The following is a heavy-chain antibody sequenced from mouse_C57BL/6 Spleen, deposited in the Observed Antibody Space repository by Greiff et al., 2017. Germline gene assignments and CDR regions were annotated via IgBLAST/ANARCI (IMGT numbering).Heavy chain of an antibody. CDR1: GFTFSDYG. J-gene: IGHJ4*01. CDR2: ISRGSSTI. V-gene: IGHV5-17*01. CDR3: ARPGYGSIYAMDY. Sequence: EVMLVESGGGLVKPGGSLKLSCAASGFTFSDYGMHWVRQAPEKGLEWVAYISRGSSTIYYADTVKGRFTISRDNAKNTLFLQMTSLRSEDTAMYYCARPGYGSIYAMDYWGQGTSVTVSS. D-gene: IGHD1-1*01.